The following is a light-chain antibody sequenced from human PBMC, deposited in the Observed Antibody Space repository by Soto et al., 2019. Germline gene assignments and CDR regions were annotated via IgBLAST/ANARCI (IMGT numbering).Light chain of an antibody. CDR2: GAS. CDR3: QQYLSLPVT. V-gene: IGKV3-20*01. Sequence: EVVLTQSPGTLSLSPGERATLSCRASQTVTSNYLAWYQQKPGQAPRLLIYGASSRATDIPHRFSGSGSGTDFTLTISRLEPEDFALYYCQQYLSLPVTFGQGNKLEI. CDR1: QTVTSNY. J-gene: IGKJ2*01.